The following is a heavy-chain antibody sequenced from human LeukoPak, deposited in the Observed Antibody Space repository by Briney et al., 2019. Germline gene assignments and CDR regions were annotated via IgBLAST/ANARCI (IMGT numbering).Heavy chain of an antibody. CDR3: ARRGTGHGMDV. D-gene: IGHD1-1*01. CDR1: GFTFNSYW. Sequence: GGSLRLSCAASGFTFNSYWMHWVRQAPGKGLVWVSRINNDGSSASYVDSVKGRFTISGDNAKNTLFLQMNSLRAEDTAVYYCARRGTGHGMDVWGQGTTVSVSS. CDR2: INNDGSSA. J-gene: IGHJ6*02. V-gene: IGHV3-74*01.